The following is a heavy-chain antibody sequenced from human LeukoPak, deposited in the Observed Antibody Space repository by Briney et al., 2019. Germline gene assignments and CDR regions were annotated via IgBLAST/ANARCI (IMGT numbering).Heavy chain of an antibody. CDR1: GGSISSSPYS. V-gene: IGHV4-39*01. CDR3: ARHPVVLAVDF. D-gene: IGHD2-2*01. J-gene: IGHJ4*02. Sequence: ASETLSLTCTVSGGSISSSPYSWGWIRQPPGKGLEWIGTIYYSGSTYYNPSLKSRVTISVDTSKNQFSLNLSSVTAADTAVYYCARHPVVLAVDFWGQGTLVTVSS. CDR2: IYYSGST.